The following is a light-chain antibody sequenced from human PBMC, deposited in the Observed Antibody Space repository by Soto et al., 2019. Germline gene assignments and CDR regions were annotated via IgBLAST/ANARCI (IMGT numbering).Light chain of an antibody. CDR3: QQFNTYPIT. Sequence: AIQLTQSPSSLSASVGDRVTITCRASQDIRGALAWYQQKPGKPPKLLIFDVSSLQSGVPSRFSGSGSGTDFTLTISSLQPEYFATYYCQQFNTYPITFGQRTRLEL. J-gene: IGKJ5*01. CDR2: DVS. CDR1: QDIRGA. V-gene: IGKV1-13*02.